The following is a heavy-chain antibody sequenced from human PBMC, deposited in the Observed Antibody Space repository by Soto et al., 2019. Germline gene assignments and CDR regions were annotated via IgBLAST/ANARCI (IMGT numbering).Heavy chain of an antibody. CDR3: ARASSGLRVDY. Sequence: SETLSLTCAVSGGSISSGGYSWSWIRQPPGKGLEWIGYIYHSGSTYYNPSLKSRVTISVDRSKNQFSLKLSSVTAADTAVYYCARASSGLRVDYWGQGTLVTVSS. CDR2: IYHSGST. V-gene: IGHV4-30-2*01. D-gene: IGHD3-22*01. CDR1: GGSISSGGYS. J-gene: IGHJ4*02.